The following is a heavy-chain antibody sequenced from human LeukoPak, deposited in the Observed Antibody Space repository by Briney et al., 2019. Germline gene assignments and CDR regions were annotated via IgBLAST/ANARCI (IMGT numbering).Heavy chain of an antibody. Sequence: PGGSLRLSCAVSGSSFSSASMNWVRQAPAKGLEWLSYISSASSTIYYADSVKGRFTISRDNPKNTLYLQMNSLRAEDTAVYYCAKESRNWNKPFFDYWGQGTLVTVSS. J-gene: IGHJ4*02. CDR2: ISSASSTI. V-gene: IGHV3-48*01. CDR1: GSSFSSAS. CDR3: AKESRNWNKPFFDY. D-gene: IGHD1/OR15-1a*01.